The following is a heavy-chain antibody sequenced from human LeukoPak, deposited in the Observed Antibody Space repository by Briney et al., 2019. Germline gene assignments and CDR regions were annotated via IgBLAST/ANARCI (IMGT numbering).Heavy chain of an antibody. V-gene: IGHV4-61*02. CDR1: GDSISSGSYY. CDR2: IHTSGRT. D-gene: IGHD3-22*01. J-gene: IGHJ4*02. Sequence: SQTLSLTCTVSGDSISSGSYYWSWVRQPGGKGLEWSGRIHTSGRTNYNPSLKSRVTISADTSKNQFSLKLSSVTAADTAVYYCARGVTYYYDSSGYLYWGQGTLVTVSS. CDR3: ARGVTYYYDSSGYLY.